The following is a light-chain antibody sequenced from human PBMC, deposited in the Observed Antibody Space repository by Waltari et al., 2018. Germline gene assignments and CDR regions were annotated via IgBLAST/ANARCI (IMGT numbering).Light chain of an antibody. V-gene: IGKV1-5*03. J-gene: IGKJ1*01. Sequence: DIQMTQSPSTLSASLGDRVTITCRASQSINNQLAWYQQKPGKGPKLLMYKASSLESWVPSRFSGSGSGTEFTLTISSLQPDDFATYYGQQYQSYWTFGQGTKVEIK. CDR1: QSINNQ. CDR3: QQYQSYWT. CDR2: KAS.